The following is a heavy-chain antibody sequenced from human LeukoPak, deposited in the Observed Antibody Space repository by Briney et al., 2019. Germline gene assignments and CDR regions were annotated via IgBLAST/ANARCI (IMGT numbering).Heavy chain of an antibody. CDR1: GFTFSSHG. V-gene: IGHV3-23*01. Sequence: GGSLKLSCEASGFTFSSHGMSWVRQAPGKGLEWVAVISGTGGSTYSADSVKGRFTVSRDNSKNTLYLQMNSLRAEDTAVYYCARDMAAAATAFDYWGQGTLVTVSS. J-gene: IGHJ4*02. D-gene: IGHD6-13*01. CDR2: ISGTGGST. CDR3: ARDMAAAATAFDY.